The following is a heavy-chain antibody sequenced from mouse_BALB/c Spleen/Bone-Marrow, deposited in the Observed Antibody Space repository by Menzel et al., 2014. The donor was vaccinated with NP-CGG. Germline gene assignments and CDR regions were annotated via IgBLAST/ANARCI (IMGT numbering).Heavy chain of an antibody. CDR2: IYPGDGDT. CDR3: ARGGISVDY. Sequence: QVQLQQSGAELVRPGSSVKISCKASGYAFSVYWMNWVKQRPGQGLEWIGQIYPGDGDTNYNGKFKGRATLTADKSSNTACMQLSSLTSEESAVYFCARGGISVDYWGQGTTLTVSS. V-gene: IGHV1-80*01. CDR1: GYAFSVYW. J-gene: IGHJ2*01.